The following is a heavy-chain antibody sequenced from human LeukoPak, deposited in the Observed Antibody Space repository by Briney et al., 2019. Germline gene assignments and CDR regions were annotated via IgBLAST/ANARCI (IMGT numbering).Heavy chain of an antibody. CDR3: ARSVEGYCSGGSCYSYYYYVDV. V-gene: IGHV4-59*01. D-gene: IGHD2-15*01. CDR1: GGSISSYY. Sequence: SETLSLTCTVSGGSISSYYWSWIRQPPGKGLEWIGYIYYSGSTSYNPSLKSRVTISVDTSKNQFSLKLSSVTAADTAVYYCARSVEGYCSGGSCYSYYYYVDVWGKGTTVTVSS. CDR2: IYYSGST. J-gene: IGHJ6*03.